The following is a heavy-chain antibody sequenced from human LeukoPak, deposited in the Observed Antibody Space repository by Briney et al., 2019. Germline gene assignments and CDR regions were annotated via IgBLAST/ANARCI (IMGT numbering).Heavy chain of an antibody. D-gene: IGHD6-6*01. CDR1: GFTFDDYA. CDR2: ISWNSGSI. CDR3: AKEYSSSSGYFDY. Sequence: GRSLRLSCAPSGFTFDDYAMHWVRQAPGKGLEWVSRISWNSGSIAYADSVKGRFTISRDNAKNSLYLQMSSLRAEDMALYYCAKEYSSSSGYFDYWGQGTLVTVSS. J-gene: IGHJ4*02. V-gene: IGHV3-9*03.